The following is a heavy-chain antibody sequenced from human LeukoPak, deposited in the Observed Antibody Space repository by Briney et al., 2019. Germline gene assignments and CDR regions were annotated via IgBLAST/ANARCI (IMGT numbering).Heavy chain of an antibody. Sequence: GRSLRLSCAASGFTFSSYGMHWVRQAPGKGLEWVAVISYDGSNKYYADSVKGRFTISRDNSKNTLYLQMNSLRAEDTAVYYCAKDWDSSGWPIDYWGQGTLVTVSS. CDR2: ISYDGSNK. D-gene: IGHD6-19*01. CDR3: AKDWDSSGWPIDY. V-gene: IGHV3-30*18. J-gene: IGHJ4*02. CDR1: GFTFSSYG.